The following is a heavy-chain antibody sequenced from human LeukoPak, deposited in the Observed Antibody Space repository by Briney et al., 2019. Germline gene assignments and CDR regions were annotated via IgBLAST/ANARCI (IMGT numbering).Heavy chain of an antibody. CDR1: GFTFSDYY. CDR3: AKARGLYAFDI. V-gene: IGHV3-11*01. CDR2: MSNSGGSV. J-gene: IGHJ3*02. Sequence: PGGSLRLSCEASGFTFSDYYMGWMRQAPGKGLEWVSYMSNSGGSVYYVDSVKGRFTISRDNAKNVLFLRMSSLRAEDTTIYYCAKARGLYAFDIWGQGTMVSVSS.